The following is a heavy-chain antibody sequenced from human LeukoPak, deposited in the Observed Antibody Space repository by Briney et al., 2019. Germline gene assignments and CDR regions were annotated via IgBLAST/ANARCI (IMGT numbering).Heavy chain of an antibody. J-gene: IGHJ4*02. V-gene: IGHV3-30*02. CDR3: AKDMGGPPMQKQQLVLDNRGLPGV. Sequence: RGSLRLSCAASGFTFSSYGMHWVRQAPGKGLEWVAFIRYDGSNKYFADSVKGRFTISRDNSKNTLYLQMNSLRAEDTAVYYCAKDMGGPPMQKQQLVLDNRGLPGVWGQGTLVTVSS. CDR1: GFTFSSYG. CDR2: IRYDGSNK. D-gene: IGHD6-13*01.